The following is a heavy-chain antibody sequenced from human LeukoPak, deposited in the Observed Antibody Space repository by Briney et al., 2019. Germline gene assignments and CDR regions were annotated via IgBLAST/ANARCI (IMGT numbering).Heavy chain of an antibody. J-gene: IGHJ5*02. V-gene: IGHV3-23*01. D-gene: IGHD2-21*02. CDR3: ASGVVVTAWNWFDP. CDR1: GFTFSSYA. CDR2: ISGSGGST. Sequence: PGGSLRLSCAASGFTFSSYAMSWVRQVPGKGLEWVSAISGSGGSTYYADSVKGRFTISRDNSKNTLYLQMNSLRAEDTAVYYCASGVVVTAWNWFDPWGQGTLVTVSS.